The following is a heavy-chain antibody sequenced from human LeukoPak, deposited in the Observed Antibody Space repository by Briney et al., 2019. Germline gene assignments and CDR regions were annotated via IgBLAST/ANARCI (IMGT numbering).Heavy chain of an antibody. CDR1: GYSISSGYY. CDR2: IYHSGST. V-gene: IGHV4-38-2*02. D-gene: IGHD6-6*01. CDR3: ARDLTYSSSEPNWFDP. Sequence: SETLSLTCTVSGYSISSGYYWGWIRQPPGKGLEWIGSIYHSGSTYYNPSLKSRVTISVDTSKNQFSLKLSSVTAADTAVYYCARDLTYSSSEPNWFDPWGQGTPVTVSS. J-gene: IGHJ5*02.